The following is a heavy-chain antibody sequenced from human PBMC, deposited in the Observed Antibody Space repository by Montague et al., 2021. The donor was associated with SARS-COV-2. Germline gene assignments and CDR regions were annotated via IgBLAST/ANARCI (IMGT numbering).Heavy chain of an antibody. Sequence: SETLSLTCSVSGGSISSDTYYWGWVCQAPGKEPVWFVSIHYSGISHHNSPIRIRLTISTDTSNNQLSLNLNSLTAADTGLYYCARHKRTSVYYYPLTAGAPDVFDIWGQGTLVSVS. CDR1: GGSISSDTYY. D-gene: IGHD3-10*01. V-gene: IGHV4-39*01. CDR3: ARHKRTSVYYYPLTAGAPDVFDI. J-gene: IGHJ3*02. CDR2: IHYSGIS.